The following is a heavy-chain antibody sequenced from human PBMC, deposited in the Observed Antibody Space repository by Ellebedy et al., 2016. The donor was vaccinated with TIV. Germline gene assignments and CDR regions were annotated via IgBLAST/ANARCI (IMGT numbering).Heavy chain of an antibody. J-gene: IGHJ6*02. CDR1: GGTFSSYA. V-gene: IGHV1-69*13. CDR2: IIPIFGTS. CDR3: ARNRFGELLFSLRPEDHYYYGMDV. Sequence: AASVKVSCKASGGTFSSYAISWVRQAPGQGLEWMGGIIPIFGTSNYAQKFQGRVTITADESTSTAYMELSSLRSEDTAVYYCARNRFGELLFSLRPEDHYYYGMDVWGQGTTVTVSS. D-gene: IGHD3-10*01.